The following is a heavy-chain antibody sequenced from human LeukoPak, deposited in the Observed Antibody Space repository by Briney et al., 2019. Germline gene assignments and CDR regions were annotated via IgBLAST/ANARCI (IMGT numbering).Heavy chain of an antibody. D-gene: IGHD1-26*01. CDR3: SRFGATQPPFDS. CDR1: GFTFSSYT. Sequence: GGSLRLSCAASGFTFSSYTIHWVRQAPGKGLEWVSCISSSTTYIYHADSVKGRFTISRDNAKNSVFLQMNSLRDEDTAMYYCSRFGATQPPFDSWGQGTLVTVSS. CDR2: ISSSTTYI. V-gene: IGHV3-21*01. J-gene: IGHJ4*02.